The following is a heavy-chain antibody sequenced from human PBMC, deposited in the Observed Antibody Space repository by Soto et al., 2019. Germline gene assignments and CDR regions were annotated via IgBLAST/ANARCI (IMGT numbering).Heavy chain of an antibody. J-gene: IGHJ4*01. D-gene: IGHD1-26*01. V-gene: IGHV3-74*01. Sequence: GGSLRLSCAASGFTFNTHWMHWVRQAPGKGLVWLSRVSGDGSSTAYAASVKGRFIISRDNSKSTLSLQLDSLGADDTAVYFCVNDAATYPTTALHWRDGPPVTAPQ. CDR1: GFTFNTHW. CDR2: VSGDGSST. CDR3: VNDAATYPTTALH.